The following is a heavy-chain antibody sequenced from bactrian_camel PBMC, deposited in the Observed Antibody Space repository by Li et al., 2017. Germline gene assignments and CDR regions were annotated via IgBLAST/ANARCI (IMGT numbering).Heavy chain of an antibody. CDR3: AAGIIGVVVYAY. CDR2: IADGDT. V-gene: IGHV3S6*01. D-gene: IGHD2*01. J-gene: IGHJ4*01. Sequence: HVQLVESGGDLVQPGGSLRLSCEASGFTFSRYWMTWVRQAPGKGLGWVSSIADGDTYYADSVQGRFTISKDSAKNTLNLQMKDLKPEDTAVYYCAAGIIGVVVYAYWGQGTQVTVS. CDR1: GFTFSRYW.